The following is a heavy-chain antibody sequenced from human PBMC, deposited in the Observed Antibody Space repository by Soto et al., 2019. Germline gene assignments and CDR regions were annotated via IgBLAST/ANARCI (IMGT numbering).Heavy chain of an antibody. V-gene: IGHV3-33*01. CDR3: ARARGSYSPYYYYYGMDV. CDR1: GFTFSSYG. D-gene: IGHD1-26*01. Sequence: QVQLVESGGGVVQPGRSLRLSCAASGFTFSSYGMHWVRQAPGKGLEWVAVIWYDGSNKYYADSVKGRFTISRDNSKNTLYLQMNSLRAEDTAVYYCARARGSYSPYYYYYGMDVWGQGTTVTVSS. J-gene: IGHJ6*02. CDR2: IWYDGSNK.